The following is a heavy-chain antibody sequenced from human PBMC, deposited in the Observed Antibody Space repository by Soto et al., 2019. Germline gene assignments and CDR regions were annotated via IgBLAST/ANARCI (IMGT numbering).Heavy chain of an antibody. J-gene: IGHJ4*02. Sequence: GGSLRLSCAASGFTFSSSAMSWVRQAPGKGLEWISSSSHSDGSTWYADSVKGRFTISRDNSKNTLYLQMNSLRAEDTAVYYCAKEWSPDDYWGQGTLVTVSS. V-gene: IGHV3-23*01. D-gene: IGHD3-3*01. CDR1: GFTFSSSA. CDR3: AKEWSPDDY. CDR2: SSHSDGST.